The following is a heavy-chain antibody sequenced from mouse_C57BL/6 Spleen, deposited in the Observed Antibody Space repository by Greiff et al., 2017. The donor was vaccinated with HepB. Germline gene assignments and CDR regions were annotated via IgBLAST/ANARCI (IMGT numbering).Heavy chain of an antibody. V-gene: IGHV5-16*01. CDR2: INYDGSST. CDR1: GFTFSDYY. CDR3: ARAGYYGGYFGY. J-gene: IGHJ2*01. Sequence: EVQLVESEGGLVQPGSSMKLSCTASGFTFSDYYMAWVRQVPEKGLEWVANINYDGSSTYYLDSLKSRFIISRDNAKNILYLQMSSLKSEDTATYYCARAGYYGGYFGYWGQGTTLTVSS. D-gene: IGHD1-1*02.